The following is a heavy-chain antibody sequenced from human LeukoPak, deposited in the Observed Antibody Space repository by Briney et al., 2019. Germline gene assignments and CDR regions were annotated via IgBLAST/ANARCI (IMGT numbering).Heavy chain of an antibody. CDR1: GFTFSSYA. CDR3: AKVETAAAATLRGFDY. CDR2: IGGSGGST. Sequence: GGSLRLSCAASGFTFSSYAMSWVRQAPGKGLEWVSSIGGSGGSTYYADSVKGRFTISRDNSKNTLHLQMNSLRAGDTAVYYCAKVETAAAATLRGFDYWGQGTLVTVSS. J-gene: IGHJ4*02. D-gene: IGHD6-13*01. V-gene: IGHV3-23*01.